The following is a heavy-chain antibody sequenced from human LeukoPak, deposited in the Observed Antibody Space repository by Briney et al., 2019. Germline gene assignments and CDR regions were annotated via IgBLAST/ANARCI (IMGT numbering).Heavy chain of an antibody. V-gene: IGHV4-4*07. CDR1: GGSISSTNYY. CDR3: AREYRTGTTVGFDY. Sequence: SETLSLTCTVSGGSISSTNYYWSWIRQPAGKGLEWIGRIYTSGSTNYNPSLKSRVTMSVDTSKNQFSLKLSSVTAADTAVYYRAREYRTGTTVGFDYWGQGTLVTVSS. J-gene: IGHJ4*02. D-gene: IGHD1-1*01. CDR2: IYTSGST.